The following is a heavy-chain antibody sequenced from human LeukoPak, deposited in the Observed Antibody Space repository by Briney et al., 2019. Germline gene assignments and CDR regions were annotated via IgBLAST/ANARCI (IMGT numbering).Heavy chain of an antibody. D-gene: IGHD1-26*01. CDR2: IYHSGST. V-gene: IGHV4-38-2*02. J-gene: IGHJ4*02. CDR3: ARENSGGSYDY. CDR1: GYSISSGYY. Sequence: PSETLSLTCSVSGYSISSGYYWGWFRQPPGKGLEWIGSIYHSGSTYYNPSLKSRVTISVDTSKNQFSLKLSSVTAADTAVYYCARENSGGSYDYWGQGTLVTVSS.